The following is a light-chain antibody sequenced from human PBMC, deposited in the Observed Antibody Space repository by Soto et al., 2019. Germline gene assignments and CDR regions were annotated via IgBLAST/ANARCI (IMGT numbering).Light chain of an antibody. CDR3: CSAVGRSLVV. J-gene: IGLJ2*01. V-gene: IGLV2-23*01. CDR1: SSYVGSHNL. Sequence: QSALTQPASVSGSPGQSITISCTGISSYVGSHNLVSWYQQHPGKVPNLIIYEGSGRPSGISNRFTGSEYGNTASLTISGLQAEDEADYYCCSAVGRSLVVFGGGTKLTVL. CDR2: EGS.